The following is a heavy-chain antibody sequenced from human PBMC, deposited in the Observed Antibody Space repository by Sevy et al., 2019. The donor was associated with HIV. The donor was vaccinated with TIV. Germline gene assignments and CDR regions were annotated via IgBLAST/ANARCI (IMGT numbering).Heavy chain of an antibody. Sequence: SETLSLNCTVSGGSISSSSYYWGWIRQPPGKGLEWIGSIYYSGSTYYNPSLKSRVTISVDTSKNQFSLKLSSVTAADTAVYYCARQPILITDERGDYDAFDIWGQGTMVTVSS. CDR1: GGSISSSSYY. CDR2: IYYSGST. D-gene: IGHD4-17*01. CDR3: ARQPILITDERGDYDAFDI. J-gene: IGHJ3*02. V-gene: IGHV4-39*01.